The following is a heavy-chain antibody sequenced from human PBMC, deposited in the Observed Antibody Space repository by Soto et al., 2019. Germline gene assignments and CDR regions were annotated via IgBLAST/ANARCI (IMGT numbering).Heavy chain of an antibody. CDR2: IYYSGST. CDR1: GGSVSSGSYY. CDR3: AREFVVRGDYYGMDV. Sequence: SETLSLTCTVSGGSVSSGSYYWSWIRQPPGKGLEWIGYIYYSGSTNYNPSLKSRVTISVDTSKNQFSLKLSSVTAADTAVYYCAREFVVRGDYYGMDVWGQGTTVTVSS. D-gene: IGHD3-10*01. J-gene: IGHJ6*02. V-gene: IGHV4-61*01.